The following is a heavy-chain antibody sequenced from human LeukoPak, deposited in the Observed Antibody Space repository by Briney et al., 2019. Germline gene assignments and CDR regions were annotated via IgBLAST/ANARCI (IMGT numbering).Heavy chain of an antibody. Sequence: SGTLSLTCGVSGGSVTSTNWWTWVRQPPGKGLEWIGEVHLDGTTNYNPSLKSRLTMSVDLSENHVSLKLTSVTAADTAVYYCAREGGFYHPLDYSGQGTLVTVSS. CDR2: VHLDGTT. D-gene: IGHD1-14*01. J-gene: IGHJ4*02. V-gene: IGHV4-4*02. CDR1: GGSVTSTNW. CDR3: AREGGFYHPLDY.